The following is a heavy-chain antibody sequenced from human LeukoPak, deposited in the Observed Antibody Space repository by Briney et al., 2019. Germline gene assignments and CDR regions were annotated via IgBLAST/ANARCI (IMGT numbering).Heavy chain of an antibody. CDR2: IYYSGST. CDR3: ARGILWFGELLAYYFDY. Sequence: PSETLSLTCTVSGGSISSYYWSWIRQPPGEGLEWIGYIYYSGSTNYNPSLKSRVTISVDTSKNQFSLKLSSVTAADTAVYYCARGILWFGELLAYYFDYWGQGTLVTVSS. V-gene: IGHV4-59*01. CDR1: GGSISSYY. J-gene: IGHJ4*02. D-gene: IGHD3-10*01.